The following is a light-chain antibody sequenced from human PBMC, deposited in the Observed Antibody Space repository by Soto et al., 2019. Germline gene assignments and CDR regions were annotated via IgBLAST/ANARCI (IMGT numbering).Light chain of an antibody. CDR3: HQYNNWPPT. CDR2: DTS. V-gene: IGKV3-15*01. Sequence: EIVMTQSPDTLSVSPGESATLSCRASQSVKNKLAWYQQKPGQAPRLLIYDTSTRATGIPTRFSGSGSGTEFTLTISSLQSEDFVVYYCHQYNNWPPTFGQGTKVEIK. CDR1: QSVKNK. J-gene: IGKJ1*01.